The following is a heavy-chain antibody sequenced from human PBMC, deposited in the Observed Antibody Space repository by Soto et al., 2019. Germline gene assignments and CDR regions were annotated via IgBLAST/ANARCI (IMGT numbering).Heavy chain of an antibody. CDR3: ATLRRIAGARRPPYNWFDP. CDR2: FDPEDGET. J-gene: IGHJ5*02. CDR1: GYTLTELS. V-gene: IGHV1-24*01. D-gene: IGHD6-19*01. Sequence: ASVKVSCKVSGYTLTELSMHWVRQAPGKGLEWMGGFDPEDGETIYAQKFQGRVTMTEDTSTDTAYMELSSLRSEDTAVYYCATLRRIAGARRPPYNWFDPWGQGTLVTVSS.